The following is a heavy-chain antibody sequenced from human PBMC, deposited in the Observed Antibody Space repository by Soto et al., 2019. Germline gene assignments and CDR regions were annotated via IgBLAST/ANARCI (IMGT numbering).Heavy chain of an antibody. V-gene: IGHV1-18*01. D-gene: IGHD3-9*01. J-gene: IGHJ3*02. Sequence: ASVKVSCKASGYTFTSYGISWVRQAPGQGLEWMGWISDYNGNTNYAQKVQGRVTMTTDTSTSTAYMELRSLRSEDTAVYYCARGRGVLRYFDWSQPNDAFDIWGQGTMVTVSS. CDR2: ISDYNGNT. CDR3: ARGRGVLRYFDWSQPNDAFDI. CDR1: GYTFTSYG.